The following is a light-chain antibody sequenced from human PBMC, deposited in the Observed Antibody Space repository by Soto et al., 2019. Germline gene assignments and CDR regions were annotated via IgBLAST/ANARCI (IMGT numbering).Light chain of an antibody. V-gene: IGKV3-20*01. J-gene: IGKJ5*01. CDR1: QSVTSSY. CDR2: GAS. Sequence: EIVLTQSPGTLSLSPGERATLSCRASQSVTSSYLAWYQQKPGQAPRLLIYGASSRATGTPDRFGGSGSGTDFTLTISRLEPEDFAVYYCQQYGSSPPVTFGQGTRLEIK. CDR3: QQYGSSPPVT.